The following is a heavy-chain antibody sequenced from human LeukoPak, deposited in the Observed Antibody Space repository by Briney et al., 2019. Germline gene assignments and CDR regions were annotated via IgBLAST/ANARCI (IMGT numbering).Heavy chain of an antibody. CDR2: ISAYNGNT. V-gene: IGHV1-18*01. Sequence: ASVKVSCKASGYTFTSYGISWVRQAPGQGLEWMGWISAYNGNTNYAQKLQGRVTMTTDTSTSTAYMELSSLRSEDTAVYYCARDGGVIASGWFDPWGQGTLVTVSS. J-gene: IGHJ5*02. D-gene: IGHD3-16*02. CDR1: GYTFTSYG. CDR3: ARDGGVIASGWFDP.